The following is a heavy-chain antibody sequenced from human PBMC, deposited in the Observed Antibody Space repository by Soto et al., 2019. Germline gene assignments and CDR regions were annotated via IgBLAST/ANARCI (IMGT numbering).Heavy chain of an antibody. J-gene: IGHJ4*02. CDR1: GFTFATYC. CDR2: MKADESET. CDR3: AKGGHIDF. D-gene: IGHD3-16*01. V-gene: IGHV3-7*03. Sequence: GGSLRLSCAASGFTFATYCMSWVRQAPGKGLEWVANMKADESETYYVDSVKGRFTISRDNAKTSLYLQMNSLRAEDTAVYYCAKGGHIDFCGPGTLVTVSS.